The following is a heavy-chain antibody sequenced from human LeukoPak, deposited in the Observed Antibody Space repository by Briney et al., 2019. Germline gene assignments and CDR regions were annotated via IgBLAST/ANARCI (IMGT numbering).Heavy chain of an antibody. CDR1: GFTFDDYG. J-gene: IGHJ4*02. D-gene: IGHD3-22*01. Sequence: GGSLRLSCAASGFTFDDYGMSWVRQAPGKGLEWVSGINWNGGSTGYADSVKGRFTISRDNAKNSLYLQMNSLRAEDTALYYCARDKKYYYDSSGYSDYWGQGTLVTVSS. CDR2: INWNGGST. V-gene: IGHV3-20*04. CDR3: ARDKKYYYDSSGYSDY.